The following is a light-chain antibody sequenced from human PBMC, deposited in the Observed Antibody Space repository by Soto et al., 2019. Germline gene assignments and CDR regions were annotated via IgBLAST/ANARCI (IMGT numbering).Light chain of an antibody. CDR1: QSVSSN. CDR2: GAS. V-gene: IGKV3-15*01. CDR3: QQYNNWPPWT. Sequence: EIVMTPSPATLSASPGEAATFSCRASQSVSSNLAWYQQKPGQAPRRLIYGASIPPTGTPVRFSGIGSGTDFTLTISSPQSEDFAVYYCQQYNNWPPWTFGRCTKVQIK. J-gene: IGKJ1*01.